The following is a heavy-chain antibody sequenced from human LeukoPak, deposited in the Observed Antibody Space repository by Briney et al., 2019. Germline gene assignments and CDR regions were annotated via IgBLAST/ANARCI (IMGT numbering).Heavy chain of an antibody. V-gene: IGHV1-46*01. J-gene: IGHJ4*02. CDR2: INPSGGST. CDR1: GYTFTSYY. CDR3: ARASDYYGSGSYGVLDY. Sequence: ASVKVSCKASGYTFTSYYMHWVRQAPGQGLEWMGIINPSGGSTSYAQKFQGRVTMTRDTSTSTVYMELSSLRSEDTAVYYCARASDYYGSGSYGVLDYWGQGILVTVSS. D-gene: IGHD3-10*01.